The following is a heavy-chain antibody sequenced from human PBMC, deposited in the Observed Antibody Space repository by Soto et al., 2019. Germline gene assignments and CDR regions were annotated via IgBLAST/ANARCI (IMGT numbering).Heavy chain of an antibody. V-gene: IGHV1-2*02. CDR2: INRNSGGT. D-gene: IGHD6-19*01. CDR3: AREAYSRGWHGGWFDP. CDR1: GYTFTGYY. Sequence: ASVKVSCKASGYTFTGYYMHWFRQAPGQGLEWMGWINRNSGGTNYAQKFQGRATMNRDTSISTAYMELSRLRSDDTAVYYCAREAYSRGWHGGWFDPWGQGTLVTVSS. J-gene: IGHJ5*02.